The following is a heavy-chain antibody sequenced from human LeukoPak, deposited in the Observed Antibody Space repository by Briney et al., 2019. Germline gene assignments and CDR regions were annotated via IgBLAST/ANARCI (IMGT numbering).Heavy chain of an antibody. CDR1: GGSISSGGYY. CDR2: IYYSGST. D-gene: IGHD3-22*01. V-gene: IGHV4-31*03. CDR3: ARVFGNYYDSSGYPYYFDY. J-gene: IGHJ4*02. Sequence: PSQTLSLTCTVSGGSISSGGYYWSWIRQHPGKGLEWIGYIYYSGSTYYNPSLMSRVTISVDTSKNQFSLKLSSVTAADTAVYYCARVFGNYYDSSGYPYYFDYWGQGTLVTVSS.